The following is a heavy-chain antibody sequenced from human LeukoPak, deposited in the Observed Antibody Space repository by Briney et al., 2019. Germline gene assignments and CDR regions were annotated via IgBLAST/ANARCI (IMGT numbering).Heavy chain of an antibody. J-gene: IGHJ3*02. D-gene: IGHD3-22*01. V-gene: IGHV1-69*04. Sequence: ASVKVSCKASGGTFSSYAISWVRQAPGQGLEWMGRIIPILGIANYAQKFQGRVTITADKSTSTAYMELSSLRSEDTAVYYCARIITMIGDAFDIWGQGTMVTVSS. CDR3: ARIITMIGDAFDI. CDR1: GGTFSSYA. CDR2: IIPILGIA.